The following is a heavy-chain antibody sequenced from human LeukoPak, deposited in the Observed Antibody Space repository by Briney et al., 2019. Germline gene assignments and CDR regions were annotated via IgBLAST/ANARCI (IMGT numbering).Heavy chain of an antibody. Sequence: ASVKVSCKASGFTFSSSAVQWVRQARGQGLEWIGWIGVGGGNTNYAQRFQDRVTITRDMSTSTAYMELSSLRSEDTAVYYCARLSGGYNSIIDYWGQGTLVTVSS. CDR1: GFTFSSSA. CDR2: IGVGGGNT. D-gene: IGHD2-15*01. J-gene: IGHJ4*02. CDR3: ARLSGGYNSIIDY. V-gene: IGHV1-58*01.